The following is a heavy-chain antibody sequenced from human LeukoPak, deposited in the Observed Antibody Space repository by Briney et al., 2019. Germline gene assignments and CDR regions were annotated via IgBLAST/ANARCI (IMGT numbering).Heavy chain of an antibody. Sequence: SETLSLTCTVSGGSISSSSHFWGWIRRPPGKGLEWIGSIYYSGNTYYNPSLKSRVTISVDTSKNQFSLKLSSVTAADTAVYYCARERGATIFSREPYFDYWGQGTLVTVSS. CDR3: ARERGATIFSREPYFDY. CDR1: GGSISSSSHF. J-gene: IGHJ4*02. V-gene: IGHV4-39*07. CDR2: IYYSGNT. D-gene: IGHD1-26*01.